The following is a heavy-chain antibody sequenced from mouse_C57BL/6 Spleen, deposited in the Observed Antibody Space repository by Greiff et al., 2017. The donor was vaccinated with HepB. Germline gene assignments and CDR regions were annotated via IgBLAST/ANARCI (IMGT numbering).Heavy chain of an antibody. V-gene: IGHV5-9*01. Sequence: EVMLVESGGGLVKPGGSLKLSCAASGFTFSSYTMSWVRQTPEKRLEWVATISGGGGNTYYPDSVKGRFTISRDNAKNTLYLQMSSLRSEDTALYYCAGQGDGYYYLDYWGQGTTLTVSS. CDR2: ISGGGGNT. J-gene: IGHJ2*01. CDR3: AGQGDGYYYLDY. D-gene: IGHD2-3*01. CDR1: GFTFSSYT.